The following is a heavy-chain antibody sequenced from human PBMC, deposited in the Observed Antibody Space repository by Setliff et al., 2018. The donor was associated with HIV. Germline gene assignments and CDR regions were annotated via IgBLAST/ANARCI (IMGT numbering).Heavy chain of an antibody. CDR2: ISSNGGRT. D-gene: IGHD6-13*01. CDR1: GFSFSHAW. Sequence: GGSLRLSCAASGFSFSHAWMSWVRQAPGKGLEFVSAISSNGGRTYYADSVKGRFTISRDNSKNTLYLQMNSMRAEDTAVYYCAKDHATSSWFTALLDYWGQGALVTSPQ. J-gene: IGHJ4*02. CDR3: AKDHATSSWFTALLDY. V-gene: IGHV3-64*04.